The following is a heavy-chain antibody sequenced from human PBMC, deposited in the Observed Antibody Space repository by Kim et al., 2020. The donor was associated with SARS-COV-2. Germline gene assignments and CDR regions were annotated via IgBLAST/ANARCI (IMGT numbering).Heavy chain of an antibody. V-gene: IGHV1-8*01. CDR1: GYTFTSYD. D-gene: IGHD1-26*01. CDR3: ARGVRRKSTYYFDY. CDR2: MNPNSGNT. Sequence: ASVKVSCKASGYTFTSYDINWVRQATGQGLEWMGWMNPNSGNTGYAQKFQGRVTMTRNTSISTAYMELSSLRSEDTAVYYCARGVRRKSTYYFDYWGQGTLVTVSS. J-gene: IGHJ4*02.